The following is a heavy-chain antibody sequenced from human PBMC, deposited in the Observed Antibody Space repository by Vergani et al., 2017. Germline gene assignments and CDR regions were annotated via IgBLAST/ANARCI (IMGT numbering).Heavy chain of an antibody. V-gene: IGHV4-34*01. CDR1: GGSFTSYH. CDR3: ARVNTENSVHLYYYYYMDV. CDR2: IDHTGRP. Sequence: QVQLQQWGGGLLKPSETLSLTCVVNGGSFTSYHWTWIRQSPGEGLEWVGDIDHTGRPDYNPSLKSRLSMSVDKCRNQFSLTLNSVTATDTAIYFCARVNTENSVHLYYYYYMDVWGQGTAVTVS. J-gene: IGHJ6*03. D-gene: IGHD5/OR15-5a*01.